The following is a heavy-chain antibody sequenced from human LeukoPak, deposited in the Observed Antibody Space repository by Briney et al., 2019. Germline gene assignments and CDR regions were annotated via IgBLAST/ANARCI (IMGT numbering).Heavy chain of an antibody. J-gene: IGHJ5*02. D-gene: IGHD2-2*03. CDR3: ARHHIGYCSSTSCYLSPSPVRFDP. Sequence: PSETLSLTCTVSGGSISSSSYYWGWIRQPPGKGLEWIGSIYYSGSTYYNPSLKSRVTISVDTSKNQFSLKLSSVTAADTAVYYCARHHIGYCSSTSCYLSPSPVRFDPWGQGTLVTVSS. CDR1: GGSISSSSYY. V-gene: IGHV4-39*01. CDR2: IYYSGST.